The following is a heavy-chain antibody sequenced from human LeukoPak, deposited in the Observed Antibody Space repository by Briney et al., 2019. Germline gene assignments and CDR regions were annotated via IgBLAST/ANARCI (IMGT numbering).Heavy chain of an antibody. CDR2: LYYSGST. CDR3: SRLYCTTSSCGRFDP. V-gene: IGHV4-39*01. J-gene: IGHJ5*02. CDR1: GVSIGSSGYY. D-gene: IGHD2-2*01. Sequence: SETLSLTCTVSGVSIGSSGYYWAWIRQPPGKGLEWIGTLYYSGSTYFKPALKSRVTISVDTSKNQFSLKLTSVTAADTAVYYCSRLYCTTSSCGRFDPWGQGTLVTVSS.